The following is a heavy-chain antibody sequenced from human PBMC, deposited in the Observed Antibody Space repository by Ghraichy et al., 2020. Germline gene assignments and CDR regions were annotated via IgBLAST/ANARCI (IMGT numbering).Heavy chain of an antibody. D-gene: IGHD3-3*01. V-gene: IGHV3-23*01. CDR2: ISGSGGST. CDR1: GFTFNNNA. J-gene: IGHJ4*02. Sequence: GGSLRLSCAASGFTFNNNAMSWVRRAPGKGLEWVSGISGSGGSTYYADSVKGRFTISRDNSKNTLYLQMNSLRAEDTAVYYCAKSIRTFWSGLPFEDWGQGTLVTVSS. CDR3: AKSIRTFWSGLPFED.